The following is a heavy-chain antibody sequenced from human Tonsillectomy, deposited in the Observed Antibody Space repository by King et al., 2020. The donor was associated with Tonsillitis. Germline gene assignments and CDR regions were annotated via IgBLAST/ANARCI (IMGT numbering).Heavy chain of an antibody. V-gene: IGHV3-33*05. CDR2: ISYDGSNK. D-gene: IGHD5-24*01. CDR1: GFTFSSYD. J-gene: IGHJ4*02. CDR3: ARDRDGYIFDY. Sequence: VQLVESGGGVVQPGRSLRLSCAASGFTFSSYDMYWVRQAPGKGLEWVAVISYDGSNKYYKDSVTGRFTISRDNSKNKVYLQMNSLRAEDTAVYYCARDRDGYIFDYWGQGTLVTVSS.